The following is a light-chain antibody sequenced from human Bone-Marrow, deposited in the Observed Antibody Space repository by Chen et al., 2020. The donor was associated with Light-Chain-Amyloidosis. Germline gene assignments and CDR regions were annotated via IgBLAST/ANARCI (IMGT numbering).Light chain of an antibody. V-gene: IGLV3-21*02. CDR2: NDS. CDR3: QVWDRSSDRPV. CDR1: NIGSTS. Sequence: SYVLTQPSSVPVVPGSTATIACGGNNIGSTSVYWYQQKPGQAPLLVVYNDSDRPSGIPERLSGSNSGNTATLTISRVEAGDEADYYCQVWDRSSDRPVFGGGTKLTVL. J-gene: IGLJ3*02.